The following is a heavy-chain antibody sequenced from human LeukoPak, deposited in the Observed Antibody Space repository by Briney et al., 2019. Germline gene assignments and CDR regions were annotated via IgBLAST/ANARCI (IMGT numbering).Heavy chain of an antibody. CDR2: IYPGDSDT. Sequence: GESLKISCKGSGYSFTSYWIGWVRQMPGKGLEWMGIIYPGDSDTRYSPSFQGQVTISADKSISTAYLQWSSLKASDTAMYYRARQRSTAYYDSSGLPYDAFDIWGQGTMVTVSS. CDR3: ARQRSTAYYDSSGLPYDAFDI. D-gene: IGHD3-22*01. V-gene: IGHV5-51*01. CDR1: GYSFTSYW. J-gene: IGHJ3*02.